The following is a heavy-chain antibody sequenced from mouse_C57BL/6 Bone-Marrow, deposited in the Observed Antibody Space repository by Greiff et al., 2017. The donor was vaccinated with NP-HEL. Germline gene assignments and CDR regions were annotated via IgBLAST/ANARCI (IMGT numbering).Heavy chain of an antibody. CDR3: TTNYGSNFDV. D-gene: IGHD1-1*01. CDR2: IDPENGDT. V-gene: IGHV14-4*01. Sequence: EVQLQQSGAELVRPGASVKLSCTASGFNIKDDYMHWVKQRPEQGLEWIGWIDPENGDTEYASKFQGKATITADTSSNTAYLQLSSLTSEDTAVYYCTTNYGSNFDVWGTGTTVTVSS. CDR1: GFNIKDDY. J-gene: IGHJ1*03.